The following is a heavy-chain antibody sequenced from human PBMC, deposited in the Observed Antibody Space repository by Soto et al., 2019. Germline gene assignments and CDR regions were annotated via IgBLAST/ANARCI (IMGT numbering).Heavy chain of an antibody. CDR3: AKSPNFYCSSPNCYKYYFDY. CDR1: GFTFNTYG. Sequence: QDHLVESGGGVVQPGTSLRLSCAASGFTFNTYGMHWVRQAPGKGLEWGAVISYDGSDKFYADSVKGRFTISRDNSKNTLYLQMSSLRPEDTAIYYCAKSPNFYCSSPNCYKYYFDYWGQGTLVTVSS. J-gene: IGHJ4*02. CDR2: ISYDGSDK. D-gene: IGHD2-2*02. V-gene: IGHV3-30*18.